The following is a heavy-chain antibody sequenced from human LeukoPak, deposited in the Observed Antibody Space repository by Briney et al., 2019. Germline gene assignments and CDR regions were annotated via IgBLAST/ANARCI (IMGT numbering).Heavy chain of an antibody. CDR2: ISGSGGST. D-gene: IGHD6-19*01. Sequence: PGGSLRLSCAASGFTFSSYAMSWVRQAPGKGLEWVSAISGSGGSTYYADSVKGRFTISRDNSKNTLYLQMNSLRAEDTAVYYCVLGGSSGWNYFDYWGQGTLVTVSS. CDR1: GFTFSSYA. J-gene: IGHJ4*02. CDR3: VLGGSSGWNYFDY. V-gene: IGHV3-23*01.